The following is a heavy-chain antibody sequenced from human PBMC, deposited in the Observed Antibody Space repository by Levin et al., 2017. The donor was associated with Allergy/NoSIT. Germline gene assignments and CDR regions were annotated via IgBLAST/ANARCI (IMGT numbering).Heavy chain of an antibody. CDR1: GYSFSSYW. D-gene: IGHD5-18*01. CDR3: ARRQVYSYVPDFDY. V-gene: IGHV5-51*01. CDR2: IYPGDSDT. Sequence: GGSLRLSCKGSGYSFSSYWIGWVRQMPGKGLEWMGIIYPGDSDTRYSPSFQGQVTISADKSISTAYLQWSSLKASYTAMYYCARRQVYSYVPDFDYWGQGTLVTVSS. J-gene: IGHJ4*02.